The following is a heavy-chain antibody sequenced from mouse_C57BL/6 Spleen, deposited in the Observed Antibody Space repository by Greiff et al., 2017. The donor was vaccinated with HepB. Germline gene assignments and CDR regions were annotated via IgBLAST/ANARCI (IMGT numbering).Heavy chain of an antibody. CDR2: IDPEDGDT. CDR1: GFNIKDYY. D-gene: IGHD1-1*01. Sequence: VQLKQSGAELVRPGASVKLSCTASGFNIKDYYMHWVKQRPEQGLEWIGRIDPEDGDTEYAPKFQGKATMTADTSSNTAYLQLSSLTSEDTAVYYCTRAWYYGSSYGFAYWGQGTLVTVSA. J-gene: IGHJ3*01. V-gene: IGHV14-1*01. CDR3: TRAWYYGSSYGFAY.